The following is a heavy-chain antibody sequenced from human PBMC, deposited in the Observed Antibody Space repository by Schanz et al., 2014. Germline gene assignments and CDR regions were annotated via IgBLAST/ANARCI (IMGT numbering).Heavy chain of an antibody. CDR3: VRDERISSGVWFDP. CDR1: GFTFRNNW. J-gene: IGHJ5*02. Sequence: EEQLVESGGGLVQPGGSLRLSCAASGFTFRNNWMHWFRQGPGKGLSWVSRIDGEGTDTRYADSVKGRFTISRDNARNMVFLQMSSLRADDTAVYYCVRDERISSGVWFDPWGQGTLVTVSS. V-gene: IGHV3-74*01. CDR2: IDGEGTDT. D-gene: IGHD3-22*01.